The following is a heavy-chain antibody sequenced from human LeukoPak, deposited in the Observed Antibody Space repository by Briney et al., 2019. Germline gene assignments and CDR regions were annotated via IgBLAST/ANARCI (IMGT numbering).Heavy chain of an antibody. Sequence: SETLSLTCTVFGGSISSSSYYWGWIRQPPGKGLEWIGSIYYSGSTYYNPSLKSRVTISVDTSKNQFSLKLSSVTAADTAVYYCARHEVYDFWSGYPTSFGYWGQGTLVTVSS. CDR1: GGSISSSSYY. CDR2: IYYSGST. CDR3: ARHEVYDFWSGYPTSFGY. V-gene: IGHV4-39*01. J-gene: IGHJ4*02. D-gene: IGHD3-3*01.